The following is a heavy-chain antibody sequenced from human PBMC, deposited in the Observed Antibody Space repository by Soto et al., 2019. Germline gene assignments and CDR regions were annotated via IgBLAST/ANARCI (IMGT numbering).Heavy chain of an antibody. CDR1: GFTFGDYA. J-gene: IGHJ5*02. Sequence: GGSLRLSCTASGFTFGDYAMSWFRQAPGKGLEWVGFIRSKAYGGTTEYAASVKGRFTISRDDSKSIAYLQMNSLKTEDTAVYYCFIMPLHLGELSSNWFDPWGQGTLVTVSS. CDR2: IRSKAYGGTT. V-gene: IGHV3-49*03. D-gene: IGHD3-16*02. CDR3: FIMPLHLGELSSNWFDP.